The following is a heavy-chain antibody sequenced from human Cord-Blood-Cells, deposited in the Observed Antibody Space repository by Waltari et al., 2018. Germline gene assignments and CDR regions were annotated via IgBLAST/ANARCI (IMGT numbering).Heavy chain of an antibody. CDR1: GFTVSSYA. Sequence: EVQLLESGGGVVQPGGSLSLSCAASGFTVSSYALSWVRQAPGKGLEWVSAIRGSGGSTYYADSVKGRFTITRDNSKNTLYLQMNSLRAEDTAVYYCAKATRIREAFDIWGQGTMVTVSS. J-gene: IGHJ3*02. D-gene: IGHD3-22*01. CDR2: IRGSGGST. CDR3: AKATRIREAFDI. V-gene: IGHV3-23*01.